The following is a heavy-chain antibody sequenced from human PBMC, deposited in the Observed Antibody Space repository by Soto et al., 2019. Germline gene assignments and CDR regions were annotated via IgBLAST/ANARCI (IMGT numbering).Heavy chain of an antibody. Sequence: SETLSLTCTVSGGSISSYYWSWIRQPPGKGLEWIGYIYYSGSTNYNPSLKSRVTISVDTSKNQFSLKLSSVTAADTAVYYCARTRGQYCSGGSCYNGWFDPWGQGTLVTVSS. CDR2: IYYSGST. CDR3: ARTRGQYCSGGSCYNGWFDP. D-gene: IGHD2-15*01. CDR1: GGSISSYY. J-gene: IGHJ5*02. V-gene: IGHV4-59*01.